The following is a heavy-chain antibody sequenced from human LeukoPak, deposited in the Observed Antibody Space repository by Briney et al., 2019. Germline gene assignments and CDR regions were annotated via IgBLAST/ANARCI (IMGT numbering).Heavy chain of an antibody. CDR1: GGSISSGSYY. CDR2: IYTSGST. D-gene: IGHD2-21*01. Sequence: SETLSLTCTVSGGSISSGSYYWSWIRQPAGKGLEWIGRIYTSGSTNYNPSLKSRVTISVDTSKNQFSLKLSSVTAADTAVYYCARDRAIVGRWDAFDIWGQGTMVTVSS. J-gene: IGHJ3*02. V-gene: IGHV4-61*02. CDR3: ARDRAIVGRWDAFDI.